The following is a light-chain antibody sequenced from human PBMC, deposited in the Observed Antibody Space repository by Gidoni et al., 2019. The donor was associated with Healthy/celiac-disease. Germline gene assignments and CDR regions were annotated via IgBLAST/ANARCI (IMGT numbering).Light chain of an antibody. CDR3: QQYNSYST. CDR1: QSISSW. J-gene: IGKJ1*01. CDR2: KAS. V-gene: IGKV1-5*03. Sequence: DIQMTQSPSTLSASVGDRVTITCRASQSISSWLAWYQQKPGKAPTLLIYKASSLESGVPSRFSGSGSGTEFTLPISSLQPDDFATYYCQQYNSYSTFGQGTKVEIK.